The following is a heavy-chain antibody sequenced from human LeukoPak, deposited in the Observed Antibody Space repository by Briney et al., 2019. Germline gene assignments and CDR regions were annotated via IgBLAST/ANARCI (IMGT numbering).Heavy chain of an antibody. D-gene: IGHD3-10*01. J-gene: IGHJ4*02. CDR2: ISGSGGST. Sequence: GGSLRLSCAASGFTFSSYAMSWVRQAPGKGLEGVSAISGSGGSTYYADSVKGRFTISRDNSKTTLYLQMNSLRAEDTAVYYCAKDQDRYGSGSWPFDYWGQGTLVTVSS. V-gene: IGHV3-23*01. CDR1: GFTFSSYA. CDR3: AKDQDRYGSGSWPFDY.